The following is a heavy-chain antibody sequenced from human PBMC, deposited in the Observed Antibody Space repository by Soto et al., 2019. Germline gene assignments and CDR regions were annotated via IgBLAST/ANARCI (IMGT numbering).Heavy chain of an antibody. V-gene: IGHV3-30-3*01. Sequence: QVQLVESGGGVVQPGRSLRLSCAASGFTFSSYAMHWVRQAPGKGLEWVAVISYDGSNKYYADSVKGRFTISRDNSKNTXXLQMNSLRAEDTAVYYCARFYGSGSYYPETYYFDYWGQGTLVTVSS. CDR2: ISYDGSNK. D-gene: IGHD3-10*01. CDR1: GFTFSSYA. CDR3: ARFYGSGSYYPETYYFDY. J-gene: IGHJ4*02.